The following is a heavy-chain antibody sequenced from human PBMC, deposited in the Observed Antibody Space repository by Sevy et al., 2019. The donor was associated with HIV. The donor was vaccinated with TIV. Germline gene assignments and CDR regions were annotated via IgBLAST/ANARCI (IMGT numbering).Heavy chain of an antibody. CDR2: IYSGGST. V-gene: IGHV3-53*01. Sequence: GGSLRLSCAASGFTVSSNYMSWVRQAPGKGLEWVSVIYSGGSTYYADSVKGRFTISRDNSKNTLYLQMNSLRAEDTAVYYCARDRDFGSGYPSYGMDVWGQGTTVTVSS. J-gene: IGHJ6*02. D-gene: IGHD3-3*01. CDR3: ARDRDFGSGYPSYGMDV. CDR1: GFTVSSNY.